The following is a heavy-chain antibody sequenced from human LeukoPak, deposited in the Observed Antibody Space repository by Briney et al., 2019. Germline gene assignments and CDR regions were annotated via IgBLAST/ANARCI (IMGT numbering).Heavy chain of an antibody. CDR3: AKVRYFDWLLSPRYYYYYMDV. J-gene: IGHJ6*03. CDR2: ISPSGGIT. V-gene: IGHV3-23*01. D-gene: IGHD3-9*01. CDR1: GFTFSSHG. Sequence: GGSLRLSCGASGFTFSSHGMNWVRQAPGKGLEWVSGISPSGGITYYTDSVKGRFTISRDNSKNTVSLQMNSLRGEDTAVYYCAKVRYFDWLLSPRYYYYYMDVWGKGTTVTVSS.